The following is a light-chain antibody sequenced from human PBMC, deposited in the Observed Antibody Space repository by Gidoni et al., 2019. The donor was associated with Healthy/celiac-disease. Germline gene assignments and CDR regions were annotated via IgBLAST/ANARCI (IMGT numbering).Light chain of an antibody. J-gene: IGKJ2*01. CDR1: QRISSY. V-gene: IGKV1-39*01. CDR3: QQSYSTLRRT. Sequence: DIQMTQCPSSLSASVVDRVTITCRASQRISSYLNWYQQKPGKDPKLLIYAASSLQSGVPSRFSGSGSGTDFTLTISSLQPEDFATYYCQQSYSTLRRTFGQGTKLEIK. CDR2: AAS.